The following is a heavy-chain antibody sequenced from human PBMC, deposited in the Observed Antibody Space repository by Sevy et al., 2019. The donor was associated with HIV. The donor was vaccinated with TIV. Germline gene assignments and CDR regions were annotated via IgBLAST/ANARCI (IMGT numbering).Heavy chain of an antibody. CDR3: ASLGLYTYYYASSSQEGEY. CDR1: GFTFSSYS. V-gene: IGHV3-48*02. CDR2: ISSSSSTI. Sequence: GESLKISCAASGFTFSSYSMNWVRQAPGKGLEWVSYISSSSSTIYYADSVKGRFTISRDNAKNSLYLQMNSLRDEDTAVYYCASLGLYTYYYASSSQEGEYWGQGTLVTVSS. J-gene: IGHJ4*02. D-gene: IGHD3-22*01.